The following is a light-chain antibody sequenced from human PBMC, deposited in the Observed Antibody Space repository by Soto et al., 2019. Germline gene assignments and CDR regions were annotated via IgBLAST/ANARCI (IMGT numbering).Light chain of an antibody. CDR2: DGA. CDR3: QQRSNWPPKYT. V-gene: IGKV3-11*01. CDR1: QSFSSY. J-gene: IGKJ2*01. Sequence: EIVLTQSPATLSLSPGERATLSCRASQSFSSYFAWYQQKPGQAPRLLIYDGANRAAGIPARFSGSGSGTDFTLTISRLEPEDFAVYYCQQRSNWPPKYTFGQGTKLEIK.